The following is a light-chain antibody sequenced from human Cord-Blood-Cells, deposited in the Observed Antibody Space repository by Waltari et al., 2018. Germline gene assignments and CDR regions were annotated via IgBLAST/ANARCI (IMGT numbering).Light chain of an antibody. CDR1: KSICSY. J-gene: IGKJ1*01. Sequence: DIQMTQSPSSLSASVGDRVTITCRASKSICSYVNWYQQKPGKAPKLLIYAASSLQSGVPSRFSGSGSGTDFTLTISSLQPEDFATYYCQQSYSTPWTFGQGTKVEIK. V-gene: IGKV1-39*01. CDR3: QQSYSTPWT. CDR2: AAS.